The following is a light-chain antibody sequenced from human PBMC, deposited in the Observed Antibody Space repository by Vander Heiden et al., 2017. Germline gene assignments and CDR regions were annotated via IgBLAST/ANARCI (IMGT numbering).Light chain of an antibody. CDR2: EVS. J-gene: IGLJ3*02. CDR1: RSDVGSYNR. Sequence: QSALTQPPSVSGSPGPSVTISCTGTRSDVGSYNRVSWYQQPPGTAPKLMIYEVSNRPSGVPDRFSGSKSGNTASLTISGLQAEDEADYYCSSYTSSSTLVFGGGTKLTVL. CDR3: SSYTSSSTLV. V-gene: IGLV2-18*02.